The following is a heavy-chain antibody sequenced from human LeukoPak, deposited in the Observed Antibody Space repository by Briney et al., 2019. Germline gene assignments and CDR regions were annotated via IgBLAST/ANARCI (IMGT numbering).Heavy chain of an antibody. CDR1: GYTFTGYY. Sequence: ASVKVSCKASGYTFTGYYMHWVRQAPGQGLEWMGRINPNSGGTNYAQKFQGRVTMTRDTSISTAYMELSRLRSDDTAVYYCWSAGDSSGYYFDYWGQGTLVTVSS. CDR3: WSAGDSSGYYFDY. D-gene: IGHD3-22*01. V-gene: IGHV1-2*06. CDR2: INPNSGGT. J-gene: IGHJ4*02.